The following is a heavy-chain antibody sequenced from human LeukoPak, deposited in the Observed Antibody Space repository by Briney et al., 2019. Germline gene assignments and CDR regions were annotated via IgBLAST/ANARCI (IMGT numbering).Heavy chain of an antibody. CDR2: ISLTGLT. D-gene: IGHD2-8*01. Sequence: SETLSLTCGVSGGSISNTNWWSWVRQPPGQGLEWIGEISLTGLTHYNPSLESRFTFSLDKSKNQLSLNLTSVTAADTAVYYCSRENGAFSPFGYWGQGTLVTVLS. J-gene: IGHJ4*02. CDR3: SRENGAFSPFGY. CDR1: GGSISNTNW. V-gene: IGHV4-4*02.